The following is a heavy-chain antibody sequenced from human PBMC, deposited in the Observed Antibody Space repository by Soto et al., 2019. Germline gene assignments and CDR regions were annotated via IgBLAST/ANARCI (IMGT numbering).Heavy chain of an antibody. V-gene: IGHV3-11*01. D-gene: IGHD2-2*01. J-gene: IGHJ5*02. Sequence: PGGSLRLSCAASGFTFGDYYMSWVRQAPGKGLVLFSFISWTSATFSYADSVKGRFTVSRDISKNTLYLQMNSLRAEDTALYYCAKEKISTSCCNWFDPWGQGTLVTVSS. CDR1: GFTFGDYY. CDR3: AKEKISTSCCNWFDP. CDR2: ISWTSATF.